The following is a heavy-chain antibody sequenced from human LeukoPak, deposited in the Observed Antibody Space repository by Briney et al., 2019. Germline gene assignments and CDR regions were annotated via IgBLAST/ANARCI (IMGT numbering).Heavy chain of an antibody. Sequence: SETLSLTCAVYGGSFSGYYWSWIRQPPGKGLEWIGEINHSGSTNYNPSLKSRVTISVDTSKNQFSLKLSSVTAADTAVYYCARVAGITMVRGDYWGQGTLVTVSS. CDR1: GGSFSGYY. V-gene: IGHV4-34*01. CDR2: INHSGST. J-gene: IGHJ4*02. CDR3: ARVAGITMVRGDY. D-gene: IGHD3-10*01.